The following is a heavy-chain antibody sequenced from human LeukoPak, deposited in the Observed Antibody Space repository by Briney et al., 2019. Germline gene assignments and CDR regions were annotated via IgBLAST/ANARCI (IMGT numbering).Heavy chain of an antibody. D-gene: IGHD3-22*01. CDR1: GFTFSSYA. V-gene: IGHV3-23*01. J-gene: IGHJ4*02. Sequence: PGGSLRLSCAASGFTFSSYAMSWVRQAPGKGLEWVSAISGSGGSTYYADSVKGRFTISRDNSKNTLYLQMNSLRAEDTAAYYCAKDFHISSGYSLNWGQGTLVTVSS. CDR3: AKDFHISSGYSLN. CDR2: ISGSGGST.